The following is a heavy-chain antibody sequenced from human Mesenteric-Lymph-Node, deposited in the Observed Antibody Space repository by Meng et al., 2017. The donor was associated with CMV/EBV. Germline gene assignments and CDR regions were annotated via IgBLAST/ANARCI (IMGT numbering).Heavy chain of an antibody. V-gene: IGHV1-8*03. CDR3: ARAEYYYDSSGYRADYWFDP. Sequence: ASVKVSCKASGYTFTGYYMHWVRQAPGQGFEWMGWINPNSGNTGYAQKFQGRVTITRNTSISTAYMELSSLRSEDTAVYYCARAEYYYDSSGYRADYWFDPWGQGTLVTVSS. D-gene: IGHD3-22*01. CDR2: INPNSGNT. CDR1: GYTFTGYY. J-gene: IGHJ5*02.